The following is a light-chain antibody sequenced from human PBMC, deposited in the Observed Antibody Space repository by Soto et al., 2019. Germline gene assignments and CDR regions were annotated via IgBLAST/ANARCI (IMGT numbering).Light chain of an antibody. CDR3: TQGTHWPRT. J-gene: IGKJ1*01. V-gene: IGKV2-30*01. CDR2: RVS. Sequence: DVVLTQSPLSLPVNFGQPASISCRSSKSLVYSDGNTHLSWFHQRPGQSPRRLIYRVSSRDSGVADRFSGSGSGTDFTLEISRVEAEDVGIYFCTQGTHWPRTCGQGTKVEVK. CDR1: KSLVYSDGNTH.